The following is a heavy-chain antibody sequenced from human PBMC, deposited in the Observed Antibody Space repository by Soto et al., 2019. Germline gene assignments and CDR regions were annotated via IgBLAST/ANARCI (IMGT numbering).Heavy chain of an antibody. Sequence: EVQLVESGGGLVKPGGPLRLSCAASGFTFSSYSMNWVRQAPGKGLEWVSSISSSSSYIYYADSVKGRFTISRDNAKNSLYLQMNSLRVEDTAVYYCARDQVAAASPIDYWGQGTLVTVSS. V-gene: IGHV3-21*01. D-gene: IGHD6-13*01. J-gene: IGHJ4*02. CDR1: GFTFSSYS. CDR2: ISSSSSYI. CDR3: ARDQVAAASPIDY.